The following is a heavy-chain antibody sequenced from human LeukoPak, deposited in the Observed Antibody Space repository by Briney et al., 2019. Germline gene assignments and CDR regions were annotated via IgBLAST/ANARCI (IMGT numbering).Heavy chain of an antibody. CDR2: ISSSSSYI. V-gene: IGHV3-21*01. D-gene: IGHD4-11*01. Sequence: GGSLRLSCAASGFTFSSYSMNWVRQAPGKGLEWVSSISSSSSYIYYADSVKGRFTISRDNAKNSLYLQMNSLRAEDTAVYYCARGKGYSNYDAFDYRGQGTLVTVSS. CDR1: GFTFSSYS. CDR3: ARGKGYSNYDAFDY. J-gene: IGHJ4*02.